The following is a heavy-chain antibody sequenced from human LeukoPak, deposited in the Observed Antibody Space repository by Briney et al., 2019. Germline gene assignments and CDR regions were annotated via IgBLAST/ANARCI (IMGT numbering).Heavy chain of an antibody. D-gene: IGHD3-9*01. CDR1: GFTFSSYA. V-gene: IGHV3-23*01. J-gene: IGHJ4*02. CDR2: ISGSGGST. CDR3: ARDRYILTGRQFDY. Sequence: PGGSLRLSCAASGFTFSSYAMSWVRQAPGKGLEWVSAISGSGGSTYYADSVKGRFTISRDNAKNSLYLQMNSLRDEDTAVYYCARDRYILTGRQFDYWGQGTLVTVSS.